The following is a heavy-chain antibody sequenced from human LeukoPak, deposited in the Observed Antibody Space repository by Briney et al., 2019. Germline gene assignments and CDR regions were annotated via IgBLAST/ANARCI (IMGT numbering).Heavy chain of an antibody. CDR3: ARGAMVSYDFWSGVNWFDP. Sequence: SVKVSCKASGGTFSSYAISWVRQAPGQGLEWMGRIIPIFGIANYAQKFQGRVTITADKSTSTAYMELSSLRSEDTAVYYCARGAMVSYDFWSGVNWFDPWGKGTLVSVS. J-gene: IGHJ5*02. CDR1: GGTFSSYA. CDR2: IIPIFGIA. V-gene: IGHV1-69*04. D-gene: IGHD3-3*01.